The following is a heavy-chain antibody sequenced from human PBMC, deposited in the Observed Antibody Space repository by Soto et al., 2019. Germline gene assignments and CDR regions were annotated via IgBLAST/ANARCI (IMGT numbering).Heavy chain of an antibody. CDR2: INAGNGNT. D-gene: IGHD1-26*01. V-gene: IGHV1-3*01. J-gene: IGHJ6*02. CDR3: AREGVTTYYYYTMDV. CDR1: GYTFTIYA. Sequence: ASVKVSCKASGYTFTIYAMHWVRQAPGQRLEWMGWINAGNGNTKYSQKFQGRVTITRDTSASTAYMELSSLRSEDTAVYYCAREGVTTYYYYTMDVWGQGTTVTVSS.